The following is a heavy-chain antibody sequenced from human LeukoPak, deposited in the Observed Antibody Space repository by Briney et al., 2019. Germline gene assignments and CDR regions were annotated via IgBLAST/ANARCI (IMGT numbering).Heavy chain of an antibody. CDR3: ARDSSGYYGLYYGMDV. CDR1: GGTFSSYA. D-gene: IGHD3-22*01. V-gene: IGHV1-69*01. J-gene: IGHJ6*02. CDR2: IIPIFGTA. Sequence: GASVKVSCKASGGTFSSYAISWVRQAPGQGLEWMGGIIPIFGTANYAQKFQGRVTITADESTSTAYMELSSLRSEDTAVYYCARDSSGYYGLYYGMDVWGQGTTVTASS.